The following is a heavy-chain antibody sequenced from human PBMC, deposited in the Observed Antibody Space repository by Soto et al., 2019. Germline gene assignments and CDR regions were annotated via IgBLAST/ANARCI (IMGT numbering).Heavy chain of an antibody. D-gene: IGHD3-9*01. CDR1: GFTFSSYA. CDR2: ISGSGGST. CDR3: AKVETYDILTGYYGDHYYYGMDV. V-gene: IGHV3-23*01. Sequence: GGSLRLSCAASGFTFSSYAMSWVRQAPGRGLEWVSAISGSGGSTYYADSVKGRFTISRDNSKNTLYLQMNSLRAEDTAVYYCAKVETYDILTGYYGDHYYYGMDVWGQGTTVTVSS. J-gene: IGHJ6*02.